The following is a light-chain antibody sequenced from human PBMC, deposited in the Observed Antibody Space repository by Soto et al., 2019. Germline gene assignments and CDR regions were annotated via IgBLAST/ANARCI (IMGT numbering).Light chain of an antibody. CDR3: CSYAGSYSLI. V-gene: IGLV2-11*01. CDR1: SSDVGGYNY. J-gene: IGLJ2*01. Sequence: QSVLTHPHSVSGSPGQSVTISCTGTSSDVGGYNYVSWYQLHPGTAPKLIIYEVSHRPSGVSNRFSGSKSGNTASLIISGRLLEDEADYYCCSYAGSYSLIFGGGTKLTVL. CDR2: EVS.